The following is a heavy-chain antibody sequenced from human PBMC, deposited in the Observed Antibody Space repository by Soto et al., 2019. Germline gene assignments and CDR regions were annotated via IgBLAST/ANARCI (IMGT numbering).Heavy chain of an antibody. CDR1: GGSISTYY. CDR2: IYNSGST. D-gene: IGHD3-10*01. CDR3: ARARITMVRVVIKYNLDV. Sequence: SETLSLTCRVSGGSISTYYWSWIRRPPGKGLEWIGYIYNSGSTHSNPSLRSRVTISVDTSKNQFSLKLSSVTAADTAIYYCARARITMVRVVIKYNLDVCGQGTTVNVYS. J-gene: IGHJ6*02. V-gene: IGHV4-59*01.